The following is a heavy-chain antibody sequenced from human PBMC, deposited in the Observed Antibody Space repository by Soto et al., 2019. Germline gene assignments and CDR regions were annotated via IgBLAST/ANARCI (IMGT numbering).Heavy chain of an antibody. D-gene: IGHD2-2*01. V-gene: IGHV5-51*01. CDR3: VREYCTTTICDPWSDP. Sequence: GEALKTSCQAAGYAFTSYWLAWVRQIPGRGLEVRGIIYPGDSYTRYSPSLEGQVTISADKSITTAYLQWNSLEDSDTAMYYCVREYCTTTICDPWSDPWGQGTLVTVSS. J-gene: IGHJ5*02. CDR1: GYAFTSYW. CDR2: IYPGDSYT.